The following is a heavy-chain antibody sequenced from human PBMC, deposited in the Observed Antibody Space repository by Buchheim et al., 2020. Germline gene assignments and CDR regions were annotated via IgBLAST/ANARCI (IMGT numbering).Heavy chain of an antibody. V-gene: IGHV4-59*01. CDR2: IYYSGST. CDR1: GGSISSYY. D-gene: IGHD6-13*01. CDR3: AGASLSPLHSSSWYDY. Sequence: QVQLQESGPGLVKPSETLSLTCTVSGGSISSYYWSWIRQPPGKGLEWIGYIYYSGSTNYNPSLKSRVTISVDTSKNQFSLKLSSVTAADPAVYYGAGASLSPLHSSSWYDYWGQGTL. J-gene: IGHJ4*02.